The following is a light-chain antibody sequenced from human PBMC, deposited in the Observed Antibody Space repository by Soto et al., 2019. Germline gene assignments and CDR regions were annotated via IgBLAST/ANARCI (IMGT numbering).Light chain of an antibody. CDR2: DAS. J-gene: IGKJ2*01. CDR1: QSVSSY. CDR3: QQRSNWHR. V-gene: IGKV3-11*01. Sequence: EIVLTQSPATLSLSPGERATLSCKACQSVSSYLAWYQQKPGQAPRLLIYDASNRATGIPARFSGSGSGTDFTLTISSLEPEDFAVYYCQQRSNWHRFGQGTKLEIK.